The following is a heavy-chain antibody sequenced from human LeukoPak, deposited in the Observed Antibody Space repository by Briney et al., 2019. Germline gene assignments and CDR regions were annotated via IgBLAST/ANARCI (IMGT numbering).Heavy chain of an antibody. Sequence: GRSLRLSCVASGFSFSNYWMHWVRQPPGKGLVWVSRINTDGDNIQYADSVKGRFIISRDNAKNTLYLQMNSLRAEDTAVYYCARRSQGATSPWGQGTLVTVSS. CDR3: ARRSQGATSP. CDR2: INTDGDNI. D-gene: IGHD1-26*01. V-gene: IGHV3-74*03. CDR1: GFSFSNYW. J-gene: IGHJ5*02.